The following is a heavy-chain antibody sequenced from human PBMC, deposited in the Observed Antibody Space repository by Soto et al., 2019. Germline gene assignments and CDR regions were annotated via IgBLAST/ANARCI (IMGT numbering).Heavy chain of an antibody. J-gene: IGHJ4*02. CDR2: ISSGSSYI. V-gene: IGHV3-21*01. CDR1: GFTFSNYN. Sequence: GGSLRLSCAASGFTFSNYNMNWVRQAPGKGLEWVSSISSGSSYIYYADSVKGRFTISRDNVKNSLYLQMNSLRAEDTAVYYCARDPQWPLTYWGQGTLVTVSS. D-gene: IGHD6-19*01. CDR3: ARDPQWPLTY.